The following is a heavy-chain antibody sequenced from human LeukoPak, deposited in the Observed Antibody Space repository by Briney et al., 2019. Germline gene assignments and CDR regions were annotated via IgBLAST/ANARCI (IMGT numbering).Heavy chain of an antibody. Sequence: GGSLRLSCAVSGLTFSAYGMNWVRQAPGKGLEWVSYISTTVTTTYYADSVKGRFTISRDNAKNTLYLQMSGLRVEDTAVYHCASDSPYYGMDVWGQGTTVTVSS. CDR3: ASDSPYYGMDV. J-gene: IGHJ6*02. CDR2: ISTTVTTT. V-gene: IGHV3-48*03. CDR1: GLTFSAYG.